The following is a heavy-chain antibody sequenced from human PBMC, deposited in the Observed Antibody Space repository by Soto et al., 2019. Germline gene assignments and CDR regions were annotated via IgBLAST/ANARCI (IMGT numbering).Heavy chain of an antibody. CDR1: GYSFTSYW. CDR3: ARQGYGDYVNYYYGMDV. Sequence: GESLKISCKGSGYSFTSYWIGWVRQMPGKGLEWMGIIYPGDSDTRYSPSFQGQVTISADKSISTAYLQWSSLKASDTAMYYCARQGYGDYVNYYYGMDVWGQGTTVTVSS. CDR2: IYPGDSDT. V-gene: IGHV5-51*01. D-gene: IGHD4-17*01. J-gene: IGHJ6*02.